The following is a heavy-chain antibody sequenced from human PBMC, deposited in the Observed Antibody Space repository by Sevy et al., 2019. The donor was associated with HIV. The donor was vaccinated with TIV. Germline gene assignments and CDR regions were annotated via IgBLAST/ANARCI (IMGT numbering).Heavy chain of an antibody. CDR1: GGSVSSGSYY. D-gene: IGHD3-10*01. Sequence: SETLSLTCTVSGGSVSSGSYYWSWIRQPPGKGLEWIGYIYYSGSTNYNPSLKSRVTISVDTSKNQFSLKLSPVTAADTAVYYCARDNLDYYGSGSFDPWGQGTLVTVSS. CDR2: IYYSGST. V-gene: IGHV4-61*01. J-gene: IGHJ5*02. CDR3: ARDNLDYYGSGSFDP.